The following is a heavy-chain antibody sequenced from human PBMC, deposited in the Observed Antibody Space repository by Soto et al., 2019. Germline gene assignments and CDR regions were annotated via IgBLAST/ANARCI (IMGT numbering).Heavy chain of an antibody. Sequence: QVQLVQSGAEVKKPGASVKVSCKASGYTFTGYYMHWVRQAPGQGREWMGWINPNSGGTNYAQKVQGWVTMTRDTSISTAYMELSRLRSDATAVYYCARGSSARGRGWFDPWGQGTLVTVSS. J-gene: IGHJ5*02. CDR2: INPNSGGT. CDR3: ARGSSARGRGWFDP. CDR1: GYTFTGYY. V-gene: IGHV1-2*04. D-gene: IGHD3-10*01.